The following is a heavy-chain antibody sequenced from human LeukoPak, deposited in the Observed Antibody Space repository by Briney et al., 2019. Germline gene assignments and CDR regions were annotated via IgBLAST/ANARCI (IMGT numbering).Heavy chain of an antibody. D-gene: IGHD6-19*01. CDR2: TYYSGST. CDR1: GGSLSSSSYY. Sequence: PSETLSLTCTVSGGSLSSSSYYWGWIRQPPGKGLEGIGHTYYSGSTNYIPSLKSRVTMSVDTSKNQFSPKLSSVTAADTAVYYCARVLARGMAVAGDAFDIWGQGTMVTVSS. V-gene: IGHV4-61*01. CDR3: ARVLARGMAVAGDAFDI. J-gene: IGHJ3*02.